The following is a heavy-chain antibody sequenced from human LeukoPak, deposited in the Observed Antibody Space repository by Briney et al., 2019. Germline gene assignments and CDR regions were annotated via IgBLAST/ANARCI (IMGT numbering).Heavy chain of an antibody. D-gene: IGHD3-22*01. CDR3: ARGYLHYYDSSGSPPYFGY. J-gene: IGHJ4*02. Sequence: SETLSLTCAVYGGSFSGYYWSWIRQPPGKGLEWIGEINHSGSTNYNPSLKSRVTISVDTSKNQFSLKLSSVTAADTAVYYCARGYLHYYDSSGSPPYFGYWGQGTLVTVSS. CDR1: GGSFSGYY. V-gene: IGHV4-34*01. CDR2: INHSGST.